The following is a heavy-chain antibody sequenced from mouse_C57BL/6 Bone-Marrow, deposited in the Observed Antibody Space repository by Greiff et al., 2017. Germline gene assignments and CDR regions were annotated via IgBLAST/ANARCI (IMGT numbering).Heavy chain of an antibody. V-gene: IGHV1-18*01. J-gene: IGHJ4*01. CDR3: ARKIAVYYARDF. Sequence: EVQLQQSGPELVKPGASVKIPCKASGYTFTSYNMDWVKQSPGKSLEWIGDINPNNGGTIYNQKFKGKATLTVDKSSSTAYMELRSLTSEDTAVYYCARKIAVYYARDFWVRGTAATVT. CDR2: INPNNGGT. CDR1: GYTFTSYN. D-gene: IGHD1-1*01.